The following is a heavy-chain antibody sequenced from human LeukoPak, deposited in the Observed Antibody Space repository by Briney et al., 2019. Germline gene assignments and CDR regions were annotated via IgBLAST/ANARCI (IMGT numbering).Heavy chain of an antibody. V-gene: IGHV4-34*01. CDR1: GGSFSGYY. D-gene: IGHD6-13*01. CDR2: INHSGST. CDR3: ARAAVHNSSWSGWFDP. Sequence: SETLSLTCAVYGGSFSGYYWSWIRQPPGKGLEWIGEINHSGSTNYNPSLKSRVTISVDTSKNQFSLKLSSVTAADTAVYYWARAAVHNSSWSGWFDPGGQGTLVTVSS. J-gene: IGHJ5*02.